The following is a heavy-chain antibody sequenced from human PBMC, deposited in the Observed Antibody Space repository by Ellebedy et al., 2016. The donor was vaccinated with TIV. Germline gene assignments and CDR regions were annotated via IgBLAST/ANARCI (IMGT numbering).Heavy chain of an antibody. CDR1: GFTFSSYA. V-gene: IGHV3-23*01. CDR3: AKDYRGLHGMNV. D-gene: IGHD5-24*01. Sequence: GESLKISCAASGFTFSSYAMSWVRQAPGKGLEWVSAISASGGSTYNADSVKGRFTISRDNSKNTLYLQMNSLRAEDTAVYYCAKDYRGLHGMNVWGQGTTVTVSS. J-gene: IGHJ6*02. CDR2: ISASGGST.